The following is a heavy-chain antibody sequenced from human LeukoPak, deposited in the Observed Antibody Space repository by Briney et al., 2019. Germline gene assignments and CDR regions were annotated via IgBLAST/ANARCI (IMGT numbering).Heavy chain of an antibody. CDR3: ARAHPTIGGSYDTDAFDI. D-gene: IGHD1-26*01. J-gene: IGHJ3*02. Sequence: GGSLRLSCAASGFAFNSQTMSWVRQAPGKGLEWVASIKEDEIEIHYVDSVKGRFTISRDNAKDSLYLQMNSLRVEDTAVYYCARAHPTIGGSYDTDAFDIWGQGTMVTVSS. CDR2: IKEDEIEI. CDR1: GFAFNSQT. V-gene: IGHV3-7*01.